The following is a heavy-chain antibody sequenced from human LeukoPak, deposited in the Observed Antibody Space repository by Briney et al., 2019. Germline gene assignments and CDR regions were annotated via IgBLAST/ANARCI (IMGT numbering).Heavy chain of an antibody. Sequence: GGSLRLSCAASGFAFNTYAMSWVRQAPGKGLEWVSSISGRGDSTYYADSVKGRFTISRDNSKNTLYLQMNSLRAEDTAVYYCARYGNGEWLAHYAFDVWGQGTMVTVAS. CDR3: ARYGNGEWLAHYAFDV. CDR1: GFAFNTYA. V-gene: IGHV3-23*01. D-gene: IGHD6-19*01. CDR2: ISGRGDST. J-gene: IGHJ3*01.